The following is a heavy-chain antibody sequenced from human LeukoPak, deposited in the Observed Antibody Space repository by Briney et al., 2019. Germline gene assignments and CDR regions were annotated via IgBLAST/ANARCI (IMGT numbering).Heavy chain of an antibody. CDR3: ARRGYPNWFDP. CDR2: IYYSGST. J-gene: IGHJ5*02. D-gene: IGHD3-16*02. CDR1: GGSISSGGYY. V-gene: IGHV4-31*03. Sequence: SETLSLTCTVSGGSISSGGYYWSWIRQHPGKGLEWIGYIYYSGSTYYNPSLKSRVTISVDTSKNQFSLKLSSVTAADTAVYYCARRGYPNWFDPWGQGTLVTVSS.